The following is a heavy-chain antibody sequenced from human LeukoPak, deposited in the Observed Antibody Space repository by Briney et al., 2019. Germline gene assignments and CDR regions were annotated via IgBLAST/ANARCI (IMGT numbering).Heavy chain of an antibody. D-gene: IGHD2-2*01. CDR3: ASDPGDIVVVPAASANHNWFDP. V-gene: IGHV1-69*13. CDR1: GGTFSSYA. Sequence: ASVKVSCKASGGTFSSYAISWVRQAPGQGLEWMGGIIPIFGTANYAQKFQGRVTITADESTSTAYMELSSLRSEDTAVYYCASDPGDIVVVPAASANHNWFDPWGQGTLVTVSS. CDR2: IIPIFGTA. J-gene: IGHJ5*02.